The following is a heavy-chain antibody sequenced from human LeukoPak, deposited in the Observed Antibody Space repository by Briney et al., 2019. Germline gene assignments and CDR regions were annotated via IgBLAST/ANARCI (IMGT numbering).Heavy chain of an antibody. J-gene: IGHJ5*02. Sequence: ASVKVSCKASGYTFTSYGISWVRQAPGQGLEWMGWISAYNGNTNYAQKLQGRVTMTTDTSTSTAYMELRSLRSDDTAVYYCARARYYDSSGYHNWFDPWAREPWSPSPQ. CDR1: GYTFTSYG. D-gene: IGHD3-22*01. CDR3: ARARYYDSSGYHNWFDP. V-gene: IGHV1-18*01. CDR2: ISAYNGNT.